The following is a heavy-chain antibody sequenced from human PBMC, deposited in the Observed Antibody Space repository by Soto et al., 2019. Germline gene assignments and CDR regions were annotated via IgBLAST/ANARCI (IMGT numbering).Heavy chain of an antibody. V-gene: IGHV3-30-3*01. CDR3: ARGAINSRYGMDV. CDR2: ISYDGSNK. CDR1: GFTFSSYA. D-gene: IGHD2-2*01. Sequence: TGGSLRLSCAASGFTFSSYAMHWVRQAPGKGLEWVAVISYDGSNKYYADSVKGRFTISRDNSKNTLYLQMNSLRAEDTAVYYCARGAINSRYGMDVWGQGTTVTVSS. J-gene: IGHJ6*02.